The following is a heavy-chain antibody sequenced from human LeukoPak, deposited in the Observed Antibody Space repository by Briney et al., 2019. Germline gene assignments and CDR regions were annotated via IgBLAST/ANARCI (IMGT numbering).Heavy chain of an antibody. CDR2: ISAYNGNT. V-gene: IGHV1-18*01. CDR1: GYTFTSYG. J-gene: IGHJ4*02. CDR3: ARDGASSWQWLVVGSFDY. D-gene: IGHD6-19*01. Sequence: ASVKVSCKAPGYTFTSYGISWVRQAPGQGLEWMGWISAYNGNTNYAQKLQGRVTMTTDTSTSTAYMELRSLRSDDTAVYYCARDGASSWQWLVVGSFDYWGQGTLVTVSS.